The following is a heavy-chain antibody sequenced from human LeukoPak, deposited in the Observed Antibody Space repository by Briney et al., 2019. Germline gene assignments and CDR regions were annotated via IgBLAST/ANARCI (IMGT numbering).Heavy chain of an antibody. D-gene: IGHD3-22*01. Sequence: ASVKVSCKASGYTFTSYGISWVRQAPGQGLEWMGWISAYNGNTNYAQRLQGRVTMTRETSISTAYMELSRLRSDDTAVYYCARSDDSSGYYFLDYWGQGTLVTVSS. CDR1: GYTFTSYG. CDR3: ARSDDSSGYYFLDY. CDR2: ISAYNGNT. J-gene: IGHJ4*02. V-gene: IGHV1-18*01.